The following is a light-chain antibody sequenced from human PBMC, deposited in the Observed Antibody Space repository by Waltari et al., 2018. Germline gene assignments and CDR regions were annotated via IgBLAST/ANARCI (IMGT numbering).Light chain of an antibody. J-gene: IGLJ3*02. Sequence: QSVLTQPPSASGTPGQRVTIPCSGSSSNIGSNYVYWYQQLPGTAPKLLIYRNNQRPSGVPDRFSGSKSGTSASLAISGLRSEDDADYYCAAWDDSLGWVFGGGTKLTVL. V-gene: IGLV1-47*01. CDR2: RNN. CDR3: AAWDDSLGWV. CDR1: SSNIGSNY.